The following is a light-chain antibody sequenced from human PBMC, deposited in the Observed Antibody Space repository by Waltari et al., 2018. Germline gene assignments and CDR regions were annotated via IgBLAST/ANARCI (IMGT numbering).Light chain of an antibody. Sequence: QSVLTQPPSVSGAPGQRVTISCTGSSSNIGAGYDVHWYQQLPGTAPKLLIKGNNNRPSGVPDRFSASKSGTSASLAITGLQAEDEADYYCQSYDSSLSGSVFGGGTKLTVL. CDR1: SSNIGAGYD. CDR2: GNN. V-gene: IGLV1-40*01. CDR3: QSYDSSLSGSV. J-gene: IGLJ3*02.